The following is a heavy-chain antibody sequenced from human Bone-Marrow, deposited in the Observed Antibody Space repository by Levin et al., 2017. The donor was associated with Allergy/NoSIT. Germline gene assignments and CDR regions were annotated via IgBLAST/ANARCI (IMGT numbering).Heavy chain of an antibody. CDR1: GFTINSHW. D-gene: IGHD2-21*02. CDR2: TNPDGSAK. Sequence: GGSLRLSCAASGFTINSHWMNWVRQAPGKGLEWVANTNPDGSAKSYVDSVKGRFTISRDNAENSLYLQMNGLRTEDTAVYYCLYGGAVIGDPTSGCWGQGTLVTVSS. V-gene: IGHV3-7*01. J-gene: IGHJ4*02. CDR3: LYGGAVIGDPTSGC.